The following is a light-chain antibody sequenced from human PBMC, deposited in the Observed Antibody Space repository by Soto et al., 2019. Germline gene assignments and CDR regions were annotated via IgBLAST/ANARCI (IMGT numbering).Light chain of an antibody. J-gene: IGLJ1*01. CDR1: RSDVGGYNY. Sequence: QTVVTQPPSASGSPGQSVTISCTGTRSDVGGYNYVSWYQQHPGKAPKLMIYEVNQRPSGVPDRFSGSKSGNTASLTVSGLQAEDEADYYCISYAGSNNYVFGTGTKVTVL. CDR3: ISYAGSNNYV. V-gene: IGLV2-8*01. CDR2: EVN.